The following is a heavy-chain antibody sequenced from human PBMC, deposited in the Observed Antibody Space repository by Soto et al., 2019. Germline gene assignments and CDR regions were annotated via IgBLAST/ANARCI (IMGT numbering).Heavy chain of an antibody. CDR3: ARGRFRSIAARPSPWFDP. D-gene: IGHD6-6*01. CDR2: INHSGST. CDR1: GGSFSGYY. V-gene: IGHV4-34*01. Sequence: KPSETLSLTCADYGGSFSGYYWSWIRQPPGKGLEWIGEINHSGSTNYNPSLKSRVTISVDTSKNQFSLKLSSVTAADTAVYYCARGRFRSIAARPSPWFDPWGQGTLVTVSS. J-gene: IGHJ5*02.